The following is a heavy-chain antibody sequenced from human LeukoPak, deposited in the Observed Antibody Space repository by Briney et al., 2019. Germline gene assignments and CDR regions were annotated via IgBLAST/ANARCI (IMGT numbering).Heavy chain of an antibody. CDR1: GGTFSSYA. CDR3: VRELESEMGGAFDI. CDR2: IIPIFGTA. J-gene: IGHJ3*02. Sequence: SVKVSCKASGGTFSSYAISWVRQAPGQGLEWMGGIIPIFGTANYAQKFQGRVTITADESTSTAYMELSSLRSEDTAVYYCVRELESEMGGAFDIWGQGTMVTVSS. V-gene: IGHV1-69*01. D-gene: IGHD5-24*01.